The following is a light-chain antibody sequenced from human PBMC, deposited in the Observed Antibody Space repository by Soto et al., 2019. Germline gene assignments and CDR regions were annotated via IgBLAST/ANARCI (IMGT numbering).Light chain of an antibody. Sequence: DIVMTQSPLSLPVTPGEPASISCRSSQSLLHSNGYNYLDWYLQKPGQSPQLLIYLGSNRASGVXDTXSGSGSGTDLPLKISRVEAEDVGVYYCMQALQTPITFGQGTRLEIK. CDR2: LGS. J-gene: IGKJ5*01. V-gene: IGKV2-28*01. CDR1: QSLLHSNGYNY. CDR3: MQALQTPIT.